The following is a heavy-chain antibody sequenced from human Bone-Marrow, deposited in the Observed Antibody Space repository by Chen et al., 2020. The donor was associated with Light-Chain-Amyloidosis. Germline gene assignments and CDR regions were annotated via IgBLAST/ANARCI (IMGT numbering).Heavy chain of an antibody. CDR2: ISHDGSDK. D-gene: IGHD3-22*01. Sequence: QVQLAESGGGVVQPGRSLRLSCAASGFTFSNYATHWVRQAPGKGLEWVALISHDGSDKYYADSVRGRFTISRDNSKNTLYLQMNSLRREDTAVYYCARDQGSGYYGGGYFHHWGQGTLVTVSS. CDR1: GFTFSNYA. J-gene: IGHJ1*01. V-gene: IGHV3-30*01. CDR3: ARDQGSGYYGGGYFHH.